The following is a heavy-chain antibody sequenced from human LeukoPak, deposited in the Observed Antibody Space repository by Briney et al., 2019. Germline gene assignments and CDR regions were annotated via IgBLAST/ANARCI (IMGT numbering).Heavy chain of an antibody. CDR3: ARVSANCFYY. J-gene: IGHJ4*02. V-gene: IGHV3-48*03. Sequence: GGSLRLSCAASGFTSSNDEMNWVRQAPGKGLEGLEWVAYISTSGNSIHYAVSVKGRFTISRDNPKESLYLQINSLRAEDTAVYYCARVSANCFYYWGGGDLVTVSS. D-gene: IGHD2-8*01. CDR2: ISTSGNSI. CDR1: GFTSSNDE.